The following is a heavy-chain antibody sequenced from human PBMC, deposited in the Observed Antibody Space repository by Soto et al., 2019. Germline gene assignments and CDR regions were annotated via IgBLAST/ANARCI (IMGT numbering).Heavy chain of an antibody. J-gene: IGHJ4*02. V-gene: IGHV4-59*08. CDR3: ARRYGYYFGY. CDR1: GGSISSYY. CDR2: IYYSGST. Sequence: SETLSLTCTVSGGSISSYYWSWIRQPPGKGLEWIGYIYYSGSTNYNPSLKSRVTISVDTSKNQLSLKLSSVTAADTAVYYCARRYGYYFGYWGQGTLVTVSS. D-gene: IGHD4-17*01.